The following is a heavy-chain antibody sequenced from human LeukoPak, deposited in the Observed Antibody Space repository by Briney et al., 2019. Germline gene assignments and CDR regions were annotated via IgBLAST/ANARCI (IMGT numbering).Heavy chain of an antibody. CDR1: GGTFSSYA. J-gene: IGHJ4*02. CDR2: IIPIFGTA. D-gene: IGHD3-22*01. Sequence: SVKVSCKASGGTFSSYAISWVRQAPGQGLEWMGRIIPIFGTANYAQKFQGRVTITTDESTSTAYMELSSLRSEDTAVYYCARDGYYDTLTCAYCGQGTLVTVSS. V-gene: IGHV1-69*05. CDR3: ARDGYYDTLTCAY.